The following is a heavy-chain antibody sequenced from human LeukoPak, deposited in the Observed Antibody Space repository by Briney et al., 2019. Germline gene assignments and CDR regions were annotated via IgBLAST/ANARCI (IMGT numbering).Heavy chain of an antibody. CDR1: GFTFSTYG. J-gene: IGHJ4*02. Sequence: QPGGSLRLSCAASGFTFSTYGMHWVRQAPGKGLEWVAVIWYDGSNKYYADSMKGRFTISRDNSKNTLYLQMNSLRAEDTAVYYCARFAGYSSSWPLDYWGQGTLVTVSS. CDR3: ARFAGYSSSWPLDY. CDR2: IWYDGSNK. V-gene: IGHV3-33*01. D-gene: IGHD6-13*01.